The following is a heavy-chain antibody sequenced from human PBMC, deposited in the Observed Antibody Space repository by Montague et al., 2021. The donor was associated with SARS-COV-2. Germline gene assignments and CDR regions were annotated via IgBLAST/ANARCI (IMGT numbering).Heavy chain of an antibody. CDR3: VREKTYFDDSGSK. Sequence: SETLSLTCSVSGVSISSGSYYWSWVRQPPGKGLEWIGYVYHTGSTNHNPSLKSRVTLSIDTSKNQFSLNLTSVTAAATAVYYCVREKTYFDDSGSKWGQGTLVTV. D-gene: IGHD3-22*01. V-gene: IGHV4-61*01. J-gene: IGHJ4*02. CDR2: VYHTGST. CDR1: GVSISSGSYY.